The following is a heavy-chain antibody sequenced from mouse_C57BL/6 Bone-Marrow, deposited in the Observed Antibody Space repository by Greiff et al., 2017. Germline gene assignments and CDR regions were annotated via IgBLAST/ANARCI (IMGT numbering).Heavy chain of an antibody. CDR3: ARFSCSDSSDAMDY. CDR1: GYTFTNYW. CDR2: IYPGGGYT. Sequence: VQLQQSGAELVRPGTSVKMSCKASGYTFTNYWIGWAKQRPGHGLEWIGDIYPGGGYTNYNEKFKGKATLTADKSSSTAYMQISSLTSEDSAISYCARFSCSDSSDAMDYWGQGTSVTVSS. D-gene: IGHD1-1*01. V-gene: IGHV1-63*01. J-gene: IGHJ4*01.